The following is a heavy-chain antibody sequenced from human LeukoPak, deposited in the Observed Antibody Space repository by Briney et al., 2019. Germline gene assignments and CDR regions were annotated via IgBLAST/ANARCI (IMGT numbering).Heavy chain of an antibody. J-gene: IGHJ6*02. Sequence: GGALGLSCAASGFSLSCCAMSWVRQAPGKGLEWVSSITDSGTYIYYAESVKGRFTSSRDNAKNSLYLQMNSLRAEDTGVYYCARGASAWSRDVWGQGTTVTAS. V-gene: IGHV3-21*01. D-gene: IGHD6-19*01. CDR3: ARGASAWSRDV. CDR2: ITDSGTYI. CDR1: GFSLSCCA.